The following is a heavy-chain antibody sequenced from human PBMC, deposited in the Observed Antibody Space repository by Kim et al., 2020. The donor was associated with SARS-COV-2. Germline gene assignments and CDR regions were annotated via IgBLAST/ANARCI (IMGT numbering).Heavy chain of an antibody. J-gene: IGHJ6*02. Sequence: GGSLRLSCAASGFIFSSYGMHWVRQAPGKGLEWVAVIWYDGSNKYYADSVKGRFTISRDNSKNTLYLQMNSLRAEDTAVYYCAKDTILGGSRILTGYWTGYYGMDVWGQGTTVTVSS. CDR3: AKDTILGGSRILTGYWTGYYGMDV. CDR1: GFIFSSYG. D-gene: IGHD3-9*01. V-gene: IGHV3-33*06. CDR2: IWYDGSNK.